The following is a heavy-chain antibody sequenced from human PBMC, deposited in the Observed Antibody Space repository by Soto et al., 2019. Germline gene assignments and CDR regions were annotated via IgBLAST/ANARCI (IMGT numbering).Heavy chain of an antibody. CDR2: ISYDGSNK. V-gene: IGHV3-30*18. D-gene: IGHD3-3*01. J-gene: IGHJ4*02. CDR3: AKVEVRFLEWLLRFDY. CDR1: GFTFSSYG. Sequence: LRLSCAASGFTFSSYGMHWVRQAPGKGLEWVAVISYDGSNKYYADSVKGRFTISRDNSKNTLYLQMNSLRAEDTAVYYCAKVEVRFLEWLLRFDYWGQGTLVTVS.